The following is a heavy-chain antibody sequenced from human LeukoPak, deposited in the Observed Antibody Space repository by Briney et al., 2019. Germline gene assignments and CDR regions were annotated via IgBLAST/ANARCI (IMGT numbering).Heavy chain of an antibody. D-gene: IGHD6-13*01. V-gene: IGHV4-31*03. J-gene: IGHJ4*02. Sequence: SETLSLTCTVSGGSISSGGYYWSWIRQYPGKGQEWIGHISNSGSTYYNPSPKSRVTISVDTSKNQFSLKLSSVTAADTAVYYCATLTAAAGKSHFDYWGQGTLVTVSS. CDR3: ATLTAAAGKSHFDY. CDR1: GGSISSGGYY. CDR2: ISNSGST.